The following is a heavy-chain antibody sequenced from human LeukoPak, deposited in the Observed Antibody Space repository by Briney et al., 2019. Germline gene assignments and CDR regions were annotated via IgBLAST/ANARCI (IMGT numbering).Heavy chain of an antibody. V-gene: IGHV3-11*04. D-gene: IGHD2-2*01. CDR1: GFTFSDYY. CDR2: ISSSGSTI. J-gene: IGHJ4*02. Sequence: PGGSLRLSCAASGFTFSDYYMSWIRQAPGKGLEWVSYISSSGSTIYYADSVKGQFTISRDNAKNSLYLQMNSLRAEDTAVYYCARRIVVVPAAMSGAFDYFDYWGQGTLVTVSS. CDR3: ARRIVVVPAAMSGAFDYFDY.